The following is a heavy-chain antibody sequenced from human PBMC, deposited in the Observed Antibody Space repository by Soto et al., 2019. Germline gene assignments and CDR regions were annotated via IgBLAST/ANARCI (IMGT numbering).Heavy chain of an antibody. V-gene: IGHV4-30-4*01. CDR3: AREPYDITGNRIDS. CDR1: GGSISGDYY. D-gene: IGHD3-22*01. Sequence: SAPLSLPCTVSGGSISGDYYWNWIRQAPGKGLEWIGYVYHTGSTYHNLSLKSRGSISVDTSNNQFSLKLSSVTVADTAVYFCAREPYDITGNRIDSWGQGIPVTVSS. J-gene: IGHJ5*01. CDR2: VYHTGST.